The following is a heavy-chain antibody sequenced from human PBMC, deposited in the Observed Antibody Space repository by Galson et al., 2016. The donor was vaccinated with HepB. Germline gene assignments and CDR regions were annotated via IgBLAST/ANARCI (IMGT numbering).Heavy chain of an antibody. CDR3: VRDPYGGYGY. V-gene: IGHV3-7*01. CDR1: GFTFSSDY. Sequence: SLRLSCAASGFTFSSDYMLWARQALGKGLEWVANINRDGSTKNYADSVRGRFTISRDNAQNSLYLQMNSLRAEDTAVYYCVRDPYGGYGYWGQGTLVTVSS. J-gene: IGHJ4*02. D-gene: IGHD4/OR15-4a*01. CDR2: INRDGSTK.